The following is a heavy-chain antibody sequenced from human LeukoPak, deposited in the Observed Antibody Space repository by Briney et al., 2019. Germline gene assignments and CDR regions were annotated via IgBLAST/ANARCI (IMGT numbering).Heavy chain of an antibody. V-gene: IGHV1-2*02. CDR1: GYTFTGYY. Sequence: GASVKVSCKASGYTFTGYYMHWVRQAPGQGLEWMGWINPNSGGTNYAQKFQGRVTMTRDASISTAYMELSSLRSEDTAVYYCARDLHYDFWSGYYRRGFDPWGQGTLVTVSS. J-gene: IGHJ5*02. D-gene: IGHD3-3*01. CDR2: INPNSGGT. CDR3: ARDLHYDFWSGYYRRGFDP.